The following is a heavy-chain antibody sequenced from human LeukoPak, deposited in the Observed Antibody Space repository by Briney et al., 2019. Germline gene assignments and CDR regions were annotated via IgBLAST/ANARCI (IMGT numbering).Heavy chain of an antibody. CDR1: GYTFTSYG. V-gene: IGHV1-18*01. Sequence: ASVKVSCKASGYTFTSYGISWVRQAPGQGLEWMGWISAYNGNTNYAQTLQGRVTMTTDTSTSTPYMELSSLRSHDTAVYYCWGGIGAVFGGFIYFDDWGPGTLVT. CDR2: ISAYNGNT. J-gene: IGHJ4*02. D-gene: IGHD3-16*01. CDR3: WGGIGAVFGGFIYFDD.